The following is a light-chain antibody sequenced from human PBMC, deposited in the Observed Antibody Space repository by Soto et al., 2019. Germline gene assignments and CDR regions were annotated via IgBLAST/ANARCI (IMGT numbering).Light chain of an antibody. CDR3: QNYNSAPWT. Sequence: DLQLTQSPSFLSASVGDRVTITCRASQDIADYLAWYQQKPGQVPNLLIYAASTLQSGVPSRFTGSGSGTDFTLTITGLQPEDFATYYCQNYNSAPWTFGRGTKVDIK. V-gene: IGKV1-27*01. J-gene: IGKJ1*01. CDR1: QDIADY. CDR2: AAS.